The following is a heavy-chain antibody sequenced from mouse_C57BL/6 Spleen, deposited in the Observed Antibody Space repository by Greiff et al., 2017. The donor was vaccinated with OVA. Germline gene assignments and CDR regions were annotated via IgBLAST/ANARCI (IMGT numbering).Heavy chain of an antibody. Sequence: VKLMESGPGLVAPSQSLSITCTVSGFSLTSYGVHWVRQPPGKGLEWLVVIWSDGSTTYNSALKSRLSISKDNSKSQVFLKMNSLQTDDTAMYYCARDGSSYGWYFDVWGTGTTVTVSS. CDR2: IWSDGST. J-gene: IGHJ1*03. V-gene: IGHV2-6*03. CDR1: GFSLTSYG. CDR3: ARDGSSYGWYFDV. D-gene: IGHD1-1*01.